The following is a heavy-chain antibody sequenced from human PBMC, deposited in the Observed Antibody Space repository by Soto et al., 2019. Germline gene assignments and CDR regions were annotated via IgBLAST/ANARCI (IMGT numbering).Heavy chain of an antibody. CDR1: GFTFSSYS. V-gene: IGHV3-48*01. CDR2: ISSTGNSI. CDR3: ARVTAYGDDASAVFQD. J-gene: IGHJ1*01. D-gene: IGHD4-17*01. Sequence: EVQLVESGGGLVQPGGSLRLSCAASGFTFSSYSMNWVRQPPGKGLEWVAYISSTGNSIEYADSAKGRFTISRDNAKKSLYLQMNSLRAEDTAVYYCARVTAYGDDASAVFQDWGQGTLVAVSS.